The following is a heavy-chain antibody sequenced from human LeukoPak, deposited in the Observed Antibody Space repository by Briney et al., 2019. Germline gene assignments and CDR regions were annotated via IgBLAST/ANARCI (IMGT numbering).Heavy chain of an antibody. J-gene: IGHJ6*02. CDR2: ISSSSSYI. CDR1: GFTSSSYS. V-gene: IGHV3-21*01. Sequence: GGSLRLSCAASGFTSSSYSMNWVRQAPGKGLEWVSSISSSSSYIYYADSVKGRFTISRDNAKNSLYLQMNSLRAEDTAICHCATYINWVAGDVWGQGTTVIVSS. CDR3: ATYINWVAGDV. D-gene: IGHD1-1*01.